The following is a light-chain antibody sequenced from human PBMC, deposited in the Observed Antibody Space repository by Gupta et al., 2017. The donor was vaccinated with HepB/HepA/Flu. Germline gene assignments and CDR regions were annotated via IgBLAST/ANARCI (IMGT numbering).Light chain of an antibody. Sequence: DVVMTQSPLSLPVTLGQPASISCRSSQSLVSGDGNSYLNWFQQRPGQSPRRLIYQVSYRDSGVPDRFSGSGSGTDFTLKISKVEAEDVGLYYCRQCKQWAETFGPGTKVEIK. CDR1: QSLVSGDGNSY. CDR2: QVS. J-gene: IGKJ1*01. CDR3: RQCKQWAET. V-gene: IGKV2-30*01.